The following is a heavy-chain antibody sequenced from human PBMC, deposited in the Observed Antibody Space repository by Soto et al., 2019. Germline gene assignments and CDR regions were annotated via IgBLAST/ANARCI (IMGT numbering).Heavy chain of an antibody. Sequence: TGGSLRLSCAASGFTFDDYAMHWVRQAPGKGLEWVSGISWNSGSIGYADSVKGRFTISRDNAKNSLYLQMNSLKIEDTAVYYCTTDSYIDMPIVRFDYWGHGTLVTVSS. V-gene: IGHV3-9*01. CDR3: TTDSYIDMPIVRFDY. CDR2: ISWNSGSI. D-gene: IGHD3-16*02. CDR1: GFTFDDYA. J-gene: IGHJ4*01.